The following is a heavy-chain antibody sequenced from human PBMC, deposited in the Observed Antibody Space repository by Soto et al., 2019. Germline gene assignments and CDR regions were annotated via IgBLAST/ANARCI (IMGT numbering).Heavy chain of an antibody. CDR3: ARDTRYCSGGSCYPTWFDP. Sequence: SETLSLTCTVSGGSISSGGYYWSWIRQHPGKGLEWIGYIYYSGSTYYNPSLKSRVTISVDTSKNQFSLKLSSVTAADAAVYYCARDTRYCSGGSCYPTWFDPWGQGTLVTVSS. CDR1: GGSISSGGYY. CDR2: IYYSGST. J-gene: IGHJ5*02. V-gene: IGHV4-31*03. D-gene: IGHD2-15*01.